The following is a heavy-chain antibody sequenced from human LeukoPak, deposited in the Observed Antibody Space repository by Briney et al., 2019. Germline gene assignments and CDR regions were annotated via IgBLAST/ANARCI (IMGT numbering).Heavy chain of an antibody. J-gene: IGHJ4*02. V-gene: IGHV4-30-2*01. CDR3: ARGNSDGDYGY. Sequence: SQTLSLTCAVSGGSISSGGYSWSWIRQPPGKGLEWIGYIYHSRSTYYNPSLKSRVTISVDRSKNQFSLKLSSVTAADTAVYYCARGNSDGDYGYWGQGTLVTVSS. CDR1: GGSISSGGYS. CDR2: IYHSRST. D-gene: IGHD4-17*01.